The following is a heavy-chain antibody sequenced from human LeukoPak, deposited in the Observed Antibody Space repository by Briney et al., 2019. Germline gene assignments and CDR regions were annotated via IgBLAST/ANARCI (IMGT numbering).Heavy chain of an antibody. J-gene: IGHJ6*02. D-gene: IGHD3-10*01. CDR3: ASLTMVRAYYYYYGMDV. V-gene: IGHV4-34*01. Sequence: SETLSLTCAVYGGSFSGYYWSWIRQPPGKGREWIGEINHSGSTNYNPSLKSRVTISVDTSRNQFSLKLSSVTAADTAVYYCASLTMVRAYYYYYGMDVWGQGTTVTVSS. CDR1: GGSFSGYY. CDR2: INHSGST.